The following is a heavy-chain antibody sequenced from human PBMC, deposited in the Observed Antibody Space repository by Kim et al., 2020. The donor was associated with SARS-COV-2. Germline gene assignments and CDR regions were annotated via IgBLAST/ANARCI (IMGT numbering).Heavy chain of an antibody. CDR3: ATSGVTTGTTSYYYGMDV. Sequence: ASVKVSCKVSGYTLTELSMHWVRQAPGKGLEWMGGFDPEDGETIYAQKFQGRVTMTEDTSTDTAYMELSSLRSEDTAVYYCATSGVTTGTTSYYYGMDVWAKGPRSPSP. D-gene: IGHD1-1*01. V-gene: IGHV1-24*01. CDR1: GYTLTELS. J-gene: IGHJ6*02. CDR2: FDPEDGET.